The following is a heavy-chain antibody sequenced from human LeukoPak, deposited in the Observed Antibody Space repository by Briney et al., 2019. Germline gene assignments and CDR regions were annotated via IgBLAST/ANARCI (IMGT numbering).Heavy chain of an antibody. J-gene: IGHJ3*02. CDR1: GGSISSGGYY. Sequence: SETLSLTCTVSGGSISSGGYYWSWIRQPPGKGLEWIGYIYHSGSTYYNPSLKSRVTISVDRSKNQFSLKLSSVTAADTAVYHCAREDGDDAFDIWGQGTMVTVSS. CDR3: AREDGDDAFDI. CDR2: IYHSGST. V-gene: IGHV4-30-2*01.